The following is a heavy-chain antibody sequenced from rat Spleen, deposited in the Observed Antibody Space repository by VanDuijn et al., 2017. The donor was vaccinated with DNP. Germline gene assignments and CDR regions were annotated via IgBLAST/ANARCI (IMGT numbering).Heavy chain of an antibody. J-gene: IGHJ2*01. CDR1: GFTFRGYW. CDR3: ARDRGYNSGDFFDY. D-gene: IGHD1-1*01. CDR2: VTSGGGRT. Sequence: EVQLVESGGDLVQPGRSLIVSCVASGFTFRGYWMTWIRQVPGKGLEWVASVTSGGGRTYYPDSVRGRFTISRDNEKDTLYLQMNSLRSEDTATYYCARDRGYNSGDFFDYWGQGVVVTVSS. V-gene: IGHV5-31*01.